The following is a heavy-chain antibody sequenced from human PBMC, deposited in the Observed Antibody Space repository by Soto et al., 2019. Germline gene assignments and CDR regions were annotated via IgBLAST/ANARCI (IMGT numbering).Heavy chain of an antibody. CDR3: ARQQAMDY. V-gene: IGHV1-8*01. CDR1: GYTFVNYE. J-gene: IGHJ4*02. Sequence: QVQLVQSGAEVKKPGASVTVSCKASGYTFVNYEIKWVRQATGQGLEWLGWMNPHSGDTFYAQNFQGRGTMTRNTSITTAYMELNSLKSEDTAVYYWARQQAMDYWGQGTLVTVPS. CDR2: MNPHSGDT.